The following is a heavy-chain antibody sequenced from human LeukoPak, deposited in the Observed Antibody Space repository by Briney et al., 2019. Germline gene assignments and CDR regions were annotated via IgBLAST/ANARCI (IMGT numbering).Heavy chain of an antibody. CDR2: IYYSGKT. V-gene: IGHV4-31*03. CDR3: ARVYGANPPDA. J-gene: IGHJ5*02. CDR1: GGSISSGGYY. D-gene: IGHD4-17*01. Sequence: SQTLSLTCTVSGGSISSGGYYWSWIRQHPGKGLEWIGCIYYSGKTYDSPSLKSRATISVDTSKNQFSLKLSSVTAADTAVYYCARVYGANPPDAWGQGTLVTVSS.